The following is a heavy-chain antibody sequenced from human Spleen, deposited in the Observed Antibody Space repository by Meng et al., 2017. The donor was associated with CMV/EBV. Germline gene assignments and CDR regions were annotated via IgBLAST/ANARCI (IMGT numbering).Heavy chain of an antibody. D-gene: IGHD5-18*01. J-gene: IGHJ4*02. V-gene: IGHV3-21*01. CDR3: ARDLGIQSFDY. CDR1: GFTFSSYS. CDR2: ISSSSSYI. Sequence: GESLKISCAASGFTFSSYSMNWVRQAPGKGLEWVSSISSSSSYIYYADSVKGRFTISRDNAKNSLYLQMNSLRAEDTAVYYCARDLGIQSFDYWGQGTLVTVSS.